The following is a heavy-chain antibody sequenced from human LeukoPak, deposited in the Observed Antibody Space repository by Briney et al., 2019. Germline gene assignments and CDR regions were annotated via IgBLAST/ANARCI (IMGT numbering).Heavy chain of an antibody. D-gene: IGHD3-3*01. CDR3: ATTSGSTITTFGVPIRNWFDP. J-gene: IGHJ5*02. Sequence: ASVKVSCKVSGYTLTELSMHWVRQAPGKGLEWMGGFDPEDGETIYAQKFQGRVTMTEDTSTDTAYMELSSLRSEDTAVYYCATTSGSTITTFGVPIRNWFDPWGQGTLVTVSS. CDR1: GYTLTELS. CDR2: FDPEDGET. V-gene: IGHV1-24*01.